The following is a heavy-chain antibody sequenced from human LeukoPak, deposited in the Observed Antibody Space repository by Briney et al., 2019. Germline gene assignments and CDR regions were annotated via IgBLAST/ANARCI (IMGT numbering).Heavy chain of an antibody. CDR2: IYHSGST. J-gene: IGHJ4*02. D-gene: IGHD5-12*01. CDR1: GGSISSSSYY. CDR3: ARLSGYGWESSYDY. Sequence: SETLSLTCTVSGGSISSSSYYWGWIRQPPGKGLEWIGSIYHSGSTNYNPSLKSRVTISVDTSKNQFSLKLSSVTAADTAVYYCARLSGYGWESSYDYWGQGTLVTVSS. V-gene: IGHV4-39*07.